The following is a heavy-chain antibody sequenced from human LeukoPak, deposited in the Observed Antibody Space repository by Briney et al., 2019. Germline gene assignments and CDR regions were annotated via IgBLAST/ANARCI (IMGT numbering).Heavy chain of an antibody. Sequence: GGSLRLSCAPSGFTFRSYTLNWVRQAPGKGLEWVSSISTSGAYIYYADSVKGRFTISRDNSKNTLYLQMNSLRAEDTAVYYCAYISHYDFKRQAFDIWGQGTMVTVSS. V-gene: IGHV3-23*01. CDR3: AYISHYDFKRQAFDI. CDR1: GFTFRSYT. J-gene: IGHJ3*02. D-gene: IGHD3-3*01. CDR2: ISTSGAYI.